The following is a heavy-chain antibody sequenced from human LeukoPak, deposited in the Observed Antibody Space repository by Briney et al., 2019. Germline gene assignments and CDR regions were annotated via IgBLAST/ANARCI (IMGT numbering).Heavy chain of an antibody. Sequence: SETLSLTCAVYGGSFSGYYWSWIRQPPGKGLEWIGEINHSGSTSYNPSLKSRVTISVDTSKNQFSLKLSSVTAADTAVYYCAGVYCSSTSCYTKYYYYMDVWGKGTTVTVSS. J-gene: IGHJ6*03. CDR3: AGVYCSSTSCYTKYYYYMDV. V-gene: IGHV4-34*01. CDR2: INHSGST. CDR1: GGSFSGYY. D-gene: IGHD2-2*02.